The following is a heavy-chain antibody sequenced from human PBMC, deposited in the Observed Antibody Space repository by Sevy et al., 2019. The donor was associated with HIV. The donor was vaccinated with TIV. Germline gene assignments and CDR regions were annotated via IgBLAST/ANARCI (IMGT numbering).Heavy chain of an antibody. CDR2: IYWDDAK. CDR3: ARRGYTEGYKGGLWFDY. D-gene: IGHD3-16*02. J-gene: IGHJ4*02. Sequence: SGPTLVNPTQTLTLTCTFSGFSLSTSGMAVGWNRQPPGKALEWLALIYWDDAKWYSPSLQTRLSITKDTAKNQVALTRTNMDPVDTATYFCARRGYTEGYKGGLWFDYWGQGTLVTVSS. CDR1: GFSLSTSGMA. V-gene: IGHV2-5*02.